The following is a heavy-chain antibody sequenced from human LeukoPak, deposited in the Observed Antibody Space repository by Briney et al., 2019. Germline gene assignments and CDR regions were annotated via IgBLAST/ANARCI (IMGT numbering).Heavy chain of an antibody. CDR3: AKLREWELPDLFDY. J-gene: IGHJ4*02. V-gene: IGHV3-20*04. CDR1: GFTFDDYG. D-gene: IGHD1-26*01. CDR2: INWNGGST. Sequence: GGSLRLSCAASGFTFDDYGMSWVRQAPGKGLEWVSGINWNGGSTGYADSVKGRFTISRDNAKNSLYLQMNSLRAEDTAVYYCAKLREWELPDLFDYWGQGTLVTVSS.